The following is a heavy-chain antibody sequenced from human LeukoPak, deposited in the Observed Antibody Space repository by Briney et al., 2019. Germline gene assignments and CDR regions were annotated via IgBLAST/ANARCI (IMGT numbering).Heavy chain of an antibody. CDR2: INSDGSST. D-gene: IGHD3-10*01. CDR1: GFTFSSYW. Sequence: GGSLRLSCAASGFTFSSYWMHWVRQAPGKGLVWVSRINSDGSSTSYADSVKGRFTISRDNAKNTLYLQMTSPRAEDTAVYYCARDGWFGRHDAFDIWGQGTMVTVSS. J-gene: IGHJ3*02. CDR3: ARDGWFGRHDAFDI. V-gene: IGHV3-74*01.